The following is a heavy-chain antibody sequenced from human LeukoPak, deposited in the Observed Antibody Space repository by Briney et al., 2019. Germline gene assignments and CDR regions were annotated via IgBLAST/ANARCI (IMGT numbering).Heavy chain of an antibody. CDR2: IYYSGST. V-gene: IGHV4-39*01. J-gene: IGHJ3*02. CDR3: ARRPDFWSGFGSRNDAFDI. D-gene: IGHD3-3*01. Sequence: SETLSLTCTGSGGSISSSSYYWVWIRQPPGKGLEWIGSIYYSGSTYYNASRESRVTISVDTSKTQFSLKLSSVTAADTAVYYRARRPDFWSGFGSRNDAFDIWGQGTMVTVSS. CDR1: GGSISSSSYY.